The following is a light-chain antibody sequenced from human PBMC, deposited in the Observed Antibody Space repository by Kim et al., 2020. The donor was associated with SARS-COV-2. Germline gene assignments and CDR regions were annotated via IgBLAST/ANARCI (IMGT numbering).Light chain of an antibody. CDR1: TGAVTSGHY. J-gene: IGLJ3*02. V-gene: IGLV7-46*01. CDR2: DTN. CDR3: LLLISGARV. Sequence: PGGTVTLTCGSSTGAVTSGHYPYWFQQKPGQAPRTLIYDTNNKHSWTPARFSGSLLGGKAALTLSGAQPEDEAEYYCLLLISGARVFGGGTQLTVL.